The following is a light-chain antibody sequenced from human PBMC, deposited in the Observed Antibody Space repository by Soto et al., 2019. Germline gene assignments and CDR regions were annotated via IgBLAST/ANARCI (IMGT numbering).Light chain of an antibody. CDR3: SSYTSSGTL. CDR2: DVS. V-gene: IGLV2-14*01. J-gene: IGLJ2*01. CDR1: SSDIGGYNY. Sequence: QSALTQPASVSGSPGQSITISCTGTSSDIGGYNYVSWYQQHPDKAPKLMIYDVSNRPSGVSNRFSGSKSGNTASLTISGLQAEDAADYYCSSYTSSGTLFGGGTKVTVL.